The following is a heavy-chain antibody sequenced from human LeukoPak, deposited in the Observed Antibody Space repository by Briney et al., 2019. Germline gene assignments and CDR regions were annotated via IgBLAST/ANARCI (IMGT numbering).Heavy chain of an antibody. CDR1: GGSISRGGDY. Sequence: SETLSLTCTVSGGSISRGGDYWIWIRQHPGKCLELIGYIYHSGSTYYNPSLKSRSTISVDPSKNQFSLRLSSVTAAHPAVYYCARIPSRAIVVNRHLDIWGRGTLVTVSS. CDR3: ARIPSRAIVVNRHLDI. CDR2: IYHSGST. V-gene: IGHV4-31*03. D-gene: IGHD3-22*01. J-gene: IGHJ2*01.